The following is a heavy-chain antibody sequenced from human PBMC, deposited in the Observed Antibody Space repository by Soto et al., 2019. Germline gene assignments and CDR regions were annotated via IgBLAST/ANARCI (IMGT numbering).Heavy chain of an antibody. J-gene: IGHJ4*02. V-gene: IGHV1-3*01. CDR1: GYSKISYP. CDR2: INACDDNT. CDR3: ARDTSRGEYDY. Sequence: GASVKVSCKASGYSKISYPMHWVRQATGQRPEWMGWINACDDNTYYSQKLQGRITITTDTSTSTAYLDLRSLRSDDTAVYFCARDTSRGEYDYWGQGTLVTVSS. D-gene: IGHD3-10*01.